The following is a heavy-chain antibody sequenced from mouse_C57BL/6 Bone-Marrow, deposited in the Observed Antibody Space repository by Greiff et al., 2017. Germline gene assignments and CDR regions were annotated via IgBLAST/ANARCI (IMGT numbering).Heavy chain of an antibody. V-gene: IGHV1-63*01. D-gene: IGHD1-1*01. CDR2: IYPGGGYT. CDR3: ARRYYGSTYYFDY. Sequence: VHLVESGAELVRPGTSVKMSCKASGYTFTNYWIGWAKQRPGHGLEWIGDIYPGGGYTNYNEKFKGKATLTADKSSSTAYMQFSSLTSEDSAIYYCARRYYGSTYYFDYWGQGTTLTVSS. J-gene: IGHJ2*01. CDR1: GYTFTNYW.